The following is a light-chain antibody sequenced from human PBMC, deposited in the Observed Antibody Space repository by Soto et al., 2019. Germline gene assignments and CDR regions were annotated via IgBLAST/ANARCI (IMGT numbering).Light chain of an antibody. J-gene: IGLJ1*01. Sequence: QSALTQPRSVSGSPGQSVTISCTGTSSDVGTYDFVSWYQQHPGKAPRPMIFDVSERPSGVPDRFSGSKSGNTASLTISGLQADDEADYYCCLYAVTFYVFGTGTKLTVL. CDR1: SSDVGTYDF. CDR2: DVS. V-gene: IGLV2-11*01. CDR3: CLYAVTFYV.